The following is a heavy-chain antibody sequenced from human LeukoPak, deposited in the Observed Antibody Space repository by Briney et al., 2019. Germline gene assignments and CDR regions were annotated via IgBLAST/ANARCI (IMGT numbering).Heavy chain of an antibody. V-gene: IGHV3-30*01. CDR3: ARVATMIVVVITPFDY. D-gene: IGHD3-22*01. CDR1: GFTFSSYA. J-gene: IGHJ4*02. Sequence: GGSLRLSCAASGFTFSSYAMHWVRQAPGKGLEWVAVISYDGSNKYYADSVKGRFTISRDNSKNTLYLQMNSLRAEDTAVYYCARVATMIVVVITPFDYWGQGTLVTVSS. CDR2: ISYDGSNK.